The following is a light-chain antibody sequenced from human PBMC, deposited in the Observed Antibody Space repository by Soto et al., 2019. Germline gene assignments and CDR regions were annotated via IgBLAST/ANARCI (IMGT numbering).Light chain of an antibody. J-gene: IGKJ4*01. CDR1: QRLLLSSGNNY. CDR2: LGS. V-gene: IGKV2-28*01. CDR3: AQALQTVT. Sequence: IVLTQPPLSLPVTPGESASITCNASQRLLLSSGNNYLDWYLQKPGQSPQLLISLGSTRASGVPDRFSGSGSGTDFTLKISTVEAEDVGVYYCAQALQTVTFGGGTKVDIK.